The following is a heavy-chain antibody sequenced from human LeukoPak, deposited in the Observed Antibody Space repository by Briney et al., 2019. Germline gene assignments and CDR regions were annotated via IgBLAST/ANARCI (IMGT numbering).Heavy chain of an antibody. Sequence: ASVKVSCTASGYTFSDYYMYWVRQAPGQGLEWMGWINPHSGGTDHAQKFQGRVTMTRDTSISTAYMELSRLRSDDTAVYYCVRESGGYYGGAFDYWGQGTLVTVSS. CDR3: VRESGGYYGGAFDY. CDR1: GYTFSDYY. V-gene: IGHV1-2*02. D-gene: IGHD3-22*01. J-gene: IGHJ4*02. CDR2: INPHSGGT.